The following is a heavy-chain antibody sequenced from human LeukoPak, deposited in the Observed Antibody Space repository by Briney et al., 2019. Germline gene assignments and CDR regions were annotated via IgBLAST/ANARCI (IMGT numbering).Heavy chain of an antibody. Sequence: GGSLRLSCAASGFTFDDYALHWVRQVPGKGLEWVSGISWNGASKGYADSVKGRFTISRDNAKNSLYLEMKSLRAEDTALYYCAKAQGGGNYHFYWFDPWGQGTLVTVSS. CDR2: ISWNGASK. J-gene: IGHJ5*02. D-gene: IGHD3-3*01. CDR1: GFTFDDYA. CDR3: AKAQGGGNYHFYWFDP. V-gene: IGHV3-9*01.